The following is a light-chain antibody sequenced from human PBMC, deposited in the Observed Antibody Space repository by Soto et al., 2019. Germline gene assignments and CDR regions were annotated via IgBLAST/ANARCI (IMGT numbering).Light chain of an antibody. CDR3: QLYGRSPGLFT. V-gene: IGKV1-5*03. Sequence: DIQMTQSPSTLSGSVGDRVTITCRASQTISSWLAWYQQKPGKAPKLLIYKASTLKSGVPSRFSGSGSGTEFTLTISRLEPEDFAVYYCQLYGRSPGLFTFGPGTKVDIK. J-gene: IGKJ3*01. CDR1: QTISSW. CDR2: KAS.